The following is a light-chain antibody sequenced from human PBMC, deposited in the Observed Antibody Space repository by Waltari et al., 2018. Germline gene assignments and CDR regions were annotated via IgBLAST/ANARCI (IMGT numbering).Light chain of an antibody. CDR2: ATS. CDR1: QSMTSF. Sequence: DIQVTHSPSSLSASVGHQVNIPCRASQSMTSFLNWYQQEPGKAPRLLISATSNSQSGVPSRFSGSGSGADCTLTINSLQPEDFATYYCLQSYSLSLFTFGPGTRVDTK. CDR3: LQSYSLSLFT. J-gene: IGKJ3*01. V-gene: IGKV1-39*01.